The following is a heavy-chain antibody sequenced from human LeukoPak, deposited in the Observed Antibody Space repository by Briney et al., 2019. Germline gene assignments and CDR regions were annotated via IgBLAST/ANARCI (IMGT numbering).Heavy chain of an antibody. V-gene: IGHV3-21*01. Sequence: GRSLRLSCAASGFTFSSYSMNWVRQAPGKGLEWVSSISSSSSYIYYADSVKGRFTISRDNAKNSLYLQMNSLRAEDTAVYYCARASDYDFWSGYPGGTPDWGQGTLVTVSS. J-gene: IGHJ4*02. D-gene: IGHD3-3*01. CDR1: GFTFSSYS. CDR3: ARASDYDFWSGYPGGTPD. CDR2: ISSSSSYI.